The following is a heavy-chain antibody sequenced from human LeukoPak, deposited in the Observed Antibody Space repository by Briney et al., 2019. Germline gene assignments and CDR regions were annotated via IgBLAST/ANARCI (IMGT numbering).Heavy chain of an antibody. V-gene: IGHV4-59*08. CDR1: GGSISSYY. D-gene: IGHD3-22*01. CDR2: IYYSGST. CDR3: ARQFYYDSESYYADS. J-gene: IGHJ4*02. Sequence: SETLSLTCTVSGGSISSYYWSWIRQPPGKGLEWIGYIYYSGSTYYNPSLKSRVTISVDTSKNQFSLKLSSVTAADTAVYYCARQFYYDSESYYADSWGQGTLVTVSS.